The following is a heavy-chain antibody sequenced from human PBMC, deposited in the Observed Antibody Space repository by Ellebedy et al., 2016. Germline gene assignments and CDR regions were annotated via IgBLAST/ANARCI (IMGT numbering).Heavy chain of an antibody. CDR1: GGSISSGGYY. CDR2: IYYSGST. V-gene: IGHV4-31*03. J-gene: IGHJ3*02. D-gene: IGHD3-10*01. CDR3: ARGVSDPYGSGSDAFDI. Sequence: SETLSLTXTVSGGSISSGGYYWSWIRQHPGKGLEWIGYIYYSGSTYYNPSLKSRVTISVDTSKNQFSLKLSSVTAADTAVYYCARGVSDPYGSGSDAFDIWGQGTMVTVSS.